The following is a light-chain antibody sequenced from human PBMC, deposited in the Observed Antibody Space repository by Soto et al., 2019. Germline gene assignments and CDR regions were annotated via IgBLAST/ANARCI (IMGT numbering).Light chain of an antibody. CDR1: QSVSSSY. Sequence: EIVLTKSPGTLSLSPGERATLSCLASQSVSSSYLAWYQQKPGQAPRLLIYDASNRATGIPARFSGSGSGTDFTLTISSLEPEDFAVYYCQQRSNWTITFGQGTRLEIK. J-gene: IGKJ5*01. CDR2: DAS. CDR3: QQRSNWTIT. V-gene: IGKV3D-20*02.